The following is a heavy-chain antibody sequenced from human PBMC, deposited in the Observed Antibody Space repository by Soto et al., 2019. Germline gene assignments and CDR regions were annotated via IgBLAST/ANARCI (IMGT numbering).Heavy chain of an antibody. V-gene: IGHV3-13*01. CDR2: IGTAGDT. J-gene: IGHJ2*01. Sequence: PGGSLRLSCAASGFTFSSYDMHWVRQATGKCLEWVSAIGTAGDTYYPGSVKGRFTISRENAKNSLYLQMNSLRAEDTAVYYCARDLGQWLVRRDWYFDLWGRGTLVTVSS. CDR3: ARDLGQWLVRRDWYFDL. CDR1: GFTFSSYD. D-gene: IGHD6-19*01.